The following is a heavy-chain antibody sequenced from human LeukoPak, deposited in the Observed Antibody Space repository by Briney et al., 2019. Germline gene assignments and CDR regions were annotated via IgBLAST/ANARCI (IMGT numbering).Heavy chain of an antibody. D-gene: IGHD3-10*01. J-gene: IGHJ4*02. CDR3: AKYRGFGDSYDS. V-gene: IGHV3-23*01. CDR1: GFPFSRND. CDR2: ISGSGDRT. Sequence: EGSLRLSCAASGFPFSRNDMSWVRQAPGKGLEWVSSISGSGDRTYYADSVKGRFTISRDTSKNTLYLEMNSLRVEDAAVYYCAKYRGFGDSYDSWGQGTLVTVSS.